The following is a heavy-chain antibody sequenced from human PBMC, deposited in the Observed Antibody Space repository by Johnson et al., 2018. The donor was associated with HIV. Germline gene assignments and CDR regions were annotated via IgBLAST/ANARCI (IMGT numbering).Heavy chain of an antibody. J-gene: IGHJ3*02. CDR1: GFSFSSYG. CDR2: ISHDGSNK. CDR3: TPLVGYTPGSLDI. Sequence: QVQLVESGGGVVQPGRSLRVSCAASGFSFSSYGMHWVRQAPGKGLEWVAVISHDGSNKYYVDTVKGRFTISRDNSKNTLYLQMNSLRAEDTAVYYCTPLVGYTPGSLDIWGQGTLVTVSS. D-gene: IGHD3-16*02. V-gene: IGHV3-30*03.